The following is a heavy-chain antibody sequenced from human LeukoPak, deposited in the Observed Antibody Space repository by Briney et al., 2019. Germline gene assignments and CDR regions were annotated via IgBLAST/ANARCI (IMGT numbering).Heavy chain of an antibody. CDR1: GFTFDDYA. J-gene: IGHJ4*02. V-gene: IGHV3-9*01. D-gene: IGHD2-2*01. CDR2: ISWNSGSI. Sequence: PGGSLRLSCAASGFTFDDYAMHWVRQAPGKGLEWVSGISWNSGSIGYADSVKGRFTISRDNSKNTLYLQMNSLRAEDTAVYYCANSRHIVVVPAVNYWGQGTLVTVSS. CDR3: ANSRHIVVVPAVNY.